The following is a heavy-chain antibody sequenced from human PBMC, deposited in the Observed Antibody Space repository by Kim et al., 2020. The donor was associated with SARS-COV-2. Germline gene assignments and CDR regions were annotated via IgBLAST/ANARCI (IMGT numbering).Heavy chain of an antibody. J-gene: IGHJ6*02. CDR2: INNDGSGT. Sequence: GGSLRLSCAASGFTFSNYWMHWVRQAPGKGLLWVSRINNDGSGTYYADSVKGRFTISRDNAKNTLYLQMNSLRAEDTAVYYCVRGGGDYGYGMGVWAQGTAVTVS. D-gene: IGHD2-21*01. CDR3: VRGGGDYGYGMGV. V-gene: IGHV3-74*01. CDR1: GFTFSNYW.